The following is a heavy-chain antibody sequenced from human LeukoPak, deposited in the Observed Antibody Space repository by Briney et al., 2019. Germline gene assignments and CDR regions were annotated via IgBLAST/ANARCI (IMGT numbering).Heavy chain of an antibody. CDR1: GFTFSSYE. Sequence: GGSLRLSCAASGFTFSSYEMNWLRQAPGKGLEWVSYISSSGSTIYYADSVKGRFTISRDNAKNSLYLQMNSLRAEDTAVYYCASSGWWDYYYYGMDVWGQGTTVTVSS. D-gene: IGHD2-15*01. J-gene: IGHJ6*02. CDR2: ISSSGSTI. V-gene: IGHV3-48*03. CDR3: ASSGWWDYYYYGMDV.